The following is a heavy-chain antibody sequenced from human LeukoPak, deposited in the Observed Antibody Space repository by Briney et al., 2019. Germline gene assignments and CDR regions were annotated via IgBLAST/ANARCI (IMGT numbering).Heavy chain of an antibody. CDR2: ISSSGSTI. Sequence: GGSLRLSCAASGFTFSSYEMNWVRQAPGKGLEWVSYISSSGSTIYYADSVKGRFTISRDNAKNSLYLQMNSLRAEDTAVYYCARSLGGTSHASYWGQATLVTVSS. D-gene: IGHD2-2*01. CDR1: GFTFSSYE. V-gene: IGHV3-48*03. CDR3: ARSLGGTSHASY. J-gene: IGHJ4*02.